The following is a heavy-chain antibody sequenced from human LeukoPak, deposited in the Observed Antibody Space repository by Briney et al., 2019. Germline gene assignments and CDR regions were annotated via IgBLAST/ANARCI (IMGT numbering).Heavy chain of an antibody. Sequence: SETLSLTCTESGGSISSGSDYWSWIRQPAGKGLEWLGRIYTSGSTNYNPSLKSRVTMSVDTSKNQFSLKLSSVTAADTAVYYCARDQLYCTNGVCEADWFDPWGQGTLVTVSS. CDR1: GGSISSGSDY. CDR2: IYTSGST. J-gene: IGHJ5*02. CDR3: ARDQLYCTNGVCEADWFDP. D-gene: IGHD2-8*01. V-gene: IGHV4-61*02.